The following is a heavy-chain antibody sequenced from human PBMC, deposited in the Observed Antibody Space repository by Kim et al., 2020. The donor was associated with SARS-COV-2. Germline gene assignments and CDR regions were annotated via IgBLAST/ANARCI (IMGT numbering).Heavy chain of an antibody. Sequence: SETLSLTCTVSGGSVSTHYWSWIRQPPGKGLEWIGYISYSGSTNYNPSLKSRVTISVDTSKNQFSLMLSSVAAADTAVYYCARHSGSSYGYFDHWGQGTLVTVSS. CDR3: ARHSGSSYGYFDH. CDR1: GGSVSTHY. J-gene: IGHJ4*02. V-gene: IGHV4-59*08. D-gene: IGHD5-18*01. CDR2: ISYSGST.